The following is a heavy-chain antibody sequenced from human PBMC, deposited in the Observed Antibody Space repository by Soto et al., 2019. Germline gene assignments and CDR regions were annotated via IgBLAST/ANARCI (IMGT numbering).Heavy chain of an antibody. CDR1: GGSSSSSYW. D-gene: IGHD3-10*01. V-gene: IGHV4-4*02. J-gene: IGHJ5*02. CDR3: ARAHLAHGSGRSWFDP. CDR2: IYHSGST. Sequence: QVLLQSSGRGLENSSRTLSISGVASGGSSSSSYWWCWVRPPAGKGLGWIGEIYHSGSTNYNPSLKSRVTISVDKSKNQFSLKLSSVTAADTAVYYCARAHLAHGSGRSWFDPWGQGTLVTVSS.